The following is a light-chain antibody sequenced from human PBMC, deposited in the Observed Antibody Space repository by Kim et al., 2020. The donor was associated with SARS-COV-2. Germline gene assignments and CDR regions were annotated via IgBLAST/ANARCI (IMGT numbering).Light chain of an antibody. CDR2: FDD. Sequence: APGKTARLTCGGDNIGSKNVHWYQQRPGQAPVLVIYFDDDRPSGIPERFSGSNSGNTATLTVSKVEAGDEADYYCQVWDSTSDHVVFGGGTKLTVL. CDR1: NIGSKN. J-gene: IGLJ2*01. CDR3: QVWDSTSDHVV. V-gene: IGLV3-21*04.